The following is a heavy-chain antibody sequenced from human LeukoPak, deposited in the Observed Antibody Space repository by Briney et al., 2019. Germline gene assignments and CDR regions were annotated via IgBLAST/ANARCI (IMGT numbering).Heavy chain of an antibody. Sequence: GASVKVSCKASGYTFTDYYMHWVRQAPGQGLEWLGWINPNSGDTYYAQKFQGRVTMTGDTSISTAYMELSRLRSDDTAIYYCARGDYYDSSGFRWWGQGTLVTVSS. CDR3: ARGDYYDSSGFRW. CDR2: INPNSGDT. J-gene: IGHJ4*02. D-gene: IGHD3-22*01. CDR1: GYTFTDYY. V-gene: IGHV1-2*02.